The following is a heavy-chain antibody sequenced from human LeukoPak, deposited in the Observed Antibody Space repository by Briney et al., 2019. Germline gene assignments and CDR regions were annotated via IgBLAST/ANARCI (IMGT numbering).Heavy chain of an antibody. CDR1: GYTFTGHY. J-gene: IGHJ3*02. CDR3: ARCSTPHWIFDAFGI. Sequence: ASVKVSCKASGYTFTGHYMHWVRQAPGQGPEWMGWINPNSGGTNYAQKFQGRVTMTRDTSISTAYMELSGLRSDDTAVYCCARCSTPHWIFDAFGIWGQGTMVTVSS. D-gene: IGHD1-1*01. V-gene: IGHV1-2*02. CDR2: INPNSGGT.